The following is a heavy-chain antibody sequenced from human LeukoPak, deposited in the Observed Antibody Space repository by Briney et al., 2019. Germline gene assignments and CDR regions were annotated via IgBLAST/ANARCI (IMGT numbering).Heavy chain of an antibody. CDR2: IYTSGST. Sequence: SETLSLTCTVSGGSISSYYWSWIRQPAGKGLEWIGRIYTSGSTNYNPSLKSRVTMSVDTSKNQFSLKLSSVTAADTAVYYCAREAGYDFWSGYEDYGMDVWGQGTTVTVSS. CDR1: GGSISSYY. D-gene: IGHD3-3*01. CDR3: AREAGYDFWSGYEDYGMDV. V-gene: IGHV4-4*07. J-gene: IGHJ6*02.